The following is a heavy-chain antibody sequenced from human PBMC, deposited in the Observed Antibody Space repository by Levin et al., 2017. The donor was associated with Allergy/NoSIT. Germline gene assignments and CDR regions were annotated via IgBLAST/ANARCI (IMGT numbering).Heavy chain of an antibody. CDR2: ISWNSDSR. D-gene: IGHD5-24*01. J-gene: IGHJ4*02. CDR3: AKDFGRRDGYNGFDY. Sequence: PGGSLRLSCVTSGFSFDDYAMHWVRQAPGQGLEWVSGISWNSDSRRYADSVKGRFTISRDNAKNSVYLQMSSLRGEDTALYYCAKDFGRRDGYNGFDYWGPGTLVTVSS. V-gene: IGHV3-9*01. CDR1: GFSFDDYA.